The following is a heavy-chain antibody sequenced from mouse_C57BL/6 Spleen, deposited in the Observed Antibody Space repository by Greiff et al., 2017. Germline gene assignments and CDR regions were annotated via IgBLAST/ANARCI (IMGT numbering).Heavy chain of an antibody. J-gene: IGHJ3*01. CDR1: GFNIKDYY. V-gene: IGHV14-1*01. D-gene: IGHD1-1*01. CDR3: TITAVAWFAY. CDR2: IDPEDGDT. Sequence: VQLKQSGAELVRPGDSVKLSCTASGFNIKDYYMHWVKQRPEQGLEWIGRIDPEDGDTEYAPKFQGKATMTADTSANTAYQQLSSLTSANTAVYSITITAVAWFAYWGQGTLVTVSA.